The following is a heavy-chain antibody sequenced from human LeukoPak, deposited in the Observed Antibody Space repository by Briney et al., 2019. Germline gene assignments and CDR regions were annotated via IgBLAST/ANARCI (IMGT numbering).Heavy chain of an antibody. Sequence: SVKVSCKASGGTFSSYTISWVRQAPGQGLEWMGRIIPILGIANYAQKFQGRGTITSDKSTSTAYMELSSLRSEDTAVYYCARDRGTESSLYPKDIAAAHDAFDIWGQGTMVTVSS. D-gene: IGHD6-13*01. CDR1: GGTFSSYT. CDR2: IIPILGIA. V-gene: IGHV1-69*04. J-gene: IGHJ3*02. CDR3: ARDRGTESSLYPKDIAAAHDAFDI.